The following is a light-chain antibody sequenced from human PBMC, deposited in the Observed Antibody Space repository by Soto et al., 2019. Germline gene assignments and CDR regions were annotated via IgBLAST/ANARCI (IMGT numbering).Light chain of an antibody. V-gene: IGKV3-11*01. CDR1: QSVSSY. J-gene: IGKJ3*01. CDR2: DAS. CDR3: QQRFNWPST. Sequence: EIVLTQSPATLSLSPGERATLSCRASQSVSSYLVWYQQKPGQAPRLLIYDASNRATGIPARFSGSGSGTDFTLTISTLEPEDSAVYYCQQRFNWPSTFGPGTKVHIK.